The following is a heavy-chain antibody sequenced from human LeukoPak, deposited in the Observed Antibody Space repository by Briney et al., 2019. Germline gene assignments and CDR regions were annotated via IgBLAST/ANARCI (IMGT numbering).Heavy chain of an antibody. J-gene: IGHJ6*02. CDR3: AKYSSSSNYYYGMAV. V-gene: IGHV3-30*18. CDR1: GFSFNTYG. CDR2: ISDDGSNK. Sequence: PGRSLRLSCAASGFSFNTYGMHWVRQAPGKGLEWVAVISDDGSNKFYGDSVKGRFTISRDNSKNTLYLQMNSLGGEDTALYYCAKYSSSSNYYYGMAVWGQGTTVTVSS. D-gene: IGHD6-6*01.